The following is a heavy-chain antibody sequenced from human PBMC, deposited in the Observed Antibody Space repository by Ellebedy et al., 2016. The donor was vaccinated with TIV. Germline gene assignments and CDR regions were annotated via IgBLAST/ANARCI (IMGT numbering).Heavy chain of an antibody. Sequence: ASVKVSCXASGYTFTSYDINWVRQATGQGLEWMGWMNPNSGNTGYAQKFQGRVTMTRNTSISTAYMELSSLRAEDTAVYYCAKDMGFYDSSGLYAFDIWGQGTMVTVSS. V-gene: IGHV1-8*01. J-gene: IGHJ3*02. D-gene: IGHD3-22*01. CDR3: AKDMGFYDSSGLYAFDI. CDR2: MNPNSGNT. CDR1: GYTFTSYD.